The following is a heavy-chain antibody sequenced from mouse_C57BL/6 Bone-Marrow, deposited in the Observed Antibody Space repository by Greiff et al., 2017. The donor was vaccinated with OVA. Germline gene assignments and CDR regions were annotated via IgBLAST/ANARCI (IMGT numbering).Heavy chain of an antibody. J-gene: IGHJ2*01. Sequence: QVQLKQPGAELVKPGASVKMSCKASGYTFTSYWITWVKQRPGQGLEWIGDIYPGSGSTNYNEKFKSKATLTVDTSSSTAYMQLSSLTSEDSAVYYCARSGITTVVATDYWGQGTTLTVSS. D-gene: IGHD1-1*01. CDR2: IYPGSGST. V-gene: IGHV1-55*01. CDR1: GYTFTSYW. CDR3: ARSGITTVVATDY.